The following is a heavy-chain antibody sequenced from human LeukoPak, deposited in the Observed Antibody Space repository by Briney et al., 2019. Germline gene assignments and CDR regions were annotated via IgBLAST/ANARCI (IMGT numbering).Heavy chain of an antibody. CDR1: GYTFTSYY. CDR2: INPSGGST. CDR3: ARDGLRYSSSWYMGY. J-gene: IGHJ4*02. Sequence: ASVKVSCKASGYTFTSYYMHWERQAPGQGLEWMGIINPSGGSTSYAQKFQGRVTMTRDTSTSTVYMELSSLRSEDTAVYYCARDGLRYSSSWYMGYWGQGTLVTVSS. V-gene: IGHV1-46*03. D-gene: IGHD6-13*01.